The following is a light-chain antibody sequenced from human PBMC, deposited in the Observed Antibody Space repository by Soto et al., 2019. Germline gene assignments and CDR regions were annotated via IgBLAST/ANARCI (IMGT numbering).Light chain of an antibody. CDR3: TSYTTSSTHWV. Sequence: QSALTQPASVSGSPGQSITISCTGTSSDVGGYNYVSWYQQHPGKAPKLMIYEVSNRPSGVSNRFSGSKSGNTASLTISGRPAEDDADYYCTSYTTSSTHWVFGGGTNLTVL. CDR2: EVS. J-gene: IGLJ3*02. V-gene: IGLV2-14*01. CDR1: SSDVGGYNY.